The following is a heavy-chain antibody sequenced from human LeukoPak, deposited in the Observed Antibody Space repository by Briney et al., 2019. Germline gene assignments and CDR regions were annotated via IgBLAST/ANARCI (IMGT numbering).Heavy chain of an antibody. CDR1: GFTFSSYG. D-gene: IGHD6-13*01. Sequence: PGGSLRLSCAASGFTFSSYGMHWVRQAPGKGLEWVAFIRYDGSNKYYADSVKGRFTISRDNSKNTLYLQMNSLRAEVTAVYYCAKSTLFRSSWTTYYYYMDVWGKGTTVTVSS. CDR3: AKSTLFRSSWTTYYYYMDV. V-gene: IGHV3-30*02. J-gene: IGHJ6*03. CDR2: IRYDGSNK.